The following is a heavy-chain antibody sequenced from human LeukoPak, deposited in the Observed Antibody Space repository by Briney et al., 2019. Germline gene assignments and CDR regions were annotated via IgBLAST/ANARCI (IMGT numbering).Heavy chain of an antibody. D-gene: IGHD6-13*01. CDR2: IKQDGSEK. V-gene: IGHV3-7*01. J-gene: IGHJ4*02. Sequence: GGSLRLSCAASEFTFSGYWMNWVRQAPGKGLEWVANIKQDGSEKQYVDSVRGRFTISRDNAKNSLYLQMNSLRVEDTAVYYCARDGFVGAADYWGQGTLVTVSS. CDR3: ARDGFVGAADY. CDR1: EFTFSGYW.